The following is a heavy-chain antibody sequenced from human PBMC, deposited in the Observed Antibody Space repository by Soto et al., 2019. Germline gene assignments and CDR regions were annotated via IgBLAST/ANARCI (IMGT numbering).Heavy chain of an antibody. V-gene: IGHV3-30*18. CDR3: AKDIHPGRATYHSGADY. CDR1: GFIFSNYG. CDR2: ISYDGSRK. J-gene: IGHJ4*02. Sequence: QVQLVESGGGVVQPGTSLTLSCSASGFIFSNYGMHWVRQAPGKGLEWVSIISYDGSRKHYVDSVKGRFTISRDNSKKALDLQMNSLRAEDTAVYYCAKDIHPGRATYHSGADYWGQGTLVAVSS. D-gene: IGHD1-26*01.